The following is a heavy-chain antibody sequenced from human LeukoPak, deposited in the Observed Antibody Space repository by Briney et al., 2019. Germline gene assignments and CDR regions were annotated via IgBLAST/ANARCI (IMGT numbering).Heavy chain of an antibody. CDR3: ARLVVSTWYHEVLLGRDY. CDR1: GGSISSSSYY. D-gene: IGHD6-13*01. J-gene: IGHJ4*02. Sequence: SETLSLTCTVSGGSISSSSYYWGWIRQPPGKGLEWIGSIYYSGSTYYNPSLKSRVTISVDTSKNQFALKLSSVTAADTAVYYCARLVVSTWYHEVLLGRDYWGQGTLVTVFS. CDR2: IYYSGST. V-gene: IGHV4-39*01.